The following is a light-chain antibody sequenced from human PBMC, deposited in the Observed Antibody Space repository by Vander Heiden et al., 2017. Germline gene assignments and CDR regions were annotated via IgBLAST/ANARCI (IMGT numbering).Light chain of an antibody. CDR3: SSYTGSNNLI. V-gene: IGLV2-8*01. CDR1: SNDVGVYNY. Sequence: QSALTQPPSASGSPGQSVTISCTGTSNDVGVYNYVSWYQHHPGKAPRRMIYEVSKRPSGVPDRFSGSKSGNTASLTVSGLQAEDEADYYCSSYTGSNNLIFGGGTKLTVL. CDR2: EVS. J-gene: IGLJ2*01.